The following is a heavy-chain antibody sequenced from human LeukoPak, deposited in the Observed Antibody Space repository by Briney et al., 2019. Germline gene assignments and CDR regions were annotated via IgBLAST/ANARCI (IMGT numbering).Heavy chain of an antibody. D-gene: IGHD2-15*01. V-gene: IGHV6-1*01. CDR1: GDSVSSNSAA. Sequence: SQTLSLTCVISGDSVSSNSAAWNWIRQSPSRGLEWLGRTYYRSKWYNDYAVSVKSRITIKSDTSKNQFSLQLNSVTPEDTAVYYCARANGRYCSGGSCYFRSGFDPWSQGTLVTVSS. J-gene: IGHJ5*02. CDR3: ARANGRYCSGGSCYFRSGFDP. CDR2: TYYRSKWYN.